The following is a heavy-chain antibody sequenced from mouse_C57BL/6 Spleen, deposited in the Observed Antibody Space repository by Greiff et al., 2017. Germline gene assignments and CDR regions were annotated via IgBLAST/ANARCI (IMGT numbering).Heavy chain of an antibody. CDR2: IYPGDGDT. V-gene: IGHV1-82*01. J-gene: IGHJ1*03. CDR1: GYAFSSSW. Sequence: VQLQQSGPELVKPGASVKISCKASGYAFSSSWMNWVQQRPGKGLEWIGRIYPGDGDTNYNGKFKGKATLTADKSSSTAYMQLSSLTSEDSAVYFCAITTVVAWYFDVWGTGATVTVSS. CDR3: AITTVVAWYFDV. D-gene: IGHD1-1*01.